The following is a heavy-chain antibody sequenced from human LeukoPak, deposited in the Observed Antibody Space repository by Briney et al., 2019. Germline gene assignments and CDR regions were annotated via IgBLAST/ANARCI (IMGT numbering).Heavy chain of an antibody. CDR2: MFYNGPT. CDR3: ASRTQRHERGAFFDY. D-gene: IGHD1-1*01. CDR1: GGSISSDYY. J-gene: IGHJ4*02. Sequence: SETLSLTCAVSGGSISSDYYWGWIRQPPGKGLEFIGSMFYNGPTHYSPSLKSRLTMSVDTSKNQFSLTLGSVTAADTAVYYCASRTQRHERGAFFDYWGQGTLVTVSS. V-gene: IGHV4-39*01.